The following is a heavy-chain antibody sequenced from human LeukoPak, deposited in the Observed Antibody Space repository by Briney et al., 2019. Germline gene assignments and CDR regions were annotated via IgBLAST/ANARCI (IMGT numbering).Heavy chain of an antibody. D-gene: IGHD1-1*01. J-gene: IGHJ3*02. CDR2: IYSGGNT. Sequence: GGSLRLSRAAPGFTLSNNYMTWVPQAPRKGLEWDSVIYSGGNTYSTDSVKGRFTISGDNSKNTLYLQLNSLGAEDTAVYYCARRMPTTWACDIWGQGTMVTVSS. CDR3: ARRMPTTWACDI. CDR1: GFTLSNNY. V-gene: IGHV3-66*01.